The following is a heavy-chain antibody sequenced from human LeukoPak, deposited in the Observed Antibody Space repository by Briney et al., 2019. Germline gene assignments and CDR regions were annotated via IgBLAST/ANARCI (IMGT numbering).Heavy chain of an antibody. V-gene: IGHV3-48*03. CDR1: GFTFSSYE. D-gene: IGHD3-10*02. CDR3: AELGITMIGGV. J-gene: IGHJ6*04. Sequence: GGSLRLSCAATGFTFSSYEMSWVRQAPGKVLEWVSYISSSGSTIYYADCVKGRFTISRDNAKNSLYLQMNSLRAEDTAVYYCAELGITMIGGVWGKGTTVTISS. CDR2: ISSSGSTI.